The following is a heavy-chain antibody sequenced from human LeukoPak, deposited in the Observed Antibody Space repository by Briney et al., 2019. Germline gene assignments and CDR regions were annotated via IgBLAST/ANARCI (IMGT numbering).Heavy chain of an antibody. CDR1: GGSISGSSYY. CDR3: ARHTYGDYGRYYYYMDV. Sequence: PSETLSLTCTVSGGSISGSSYYWGWIRQPPGKGLEWIGIIYYSGSTSYNPSLKSRVTVSVDTSKNQFSLKLSSVTAADTAVYYCARHTYGDYGRYYYYMDVWGKGTTVTVSS. D-gene: IGHD4-17*01. J-gene: IGHJ6*03. V-gene: IGHV4-39*01. CDR2: IYYSGST.